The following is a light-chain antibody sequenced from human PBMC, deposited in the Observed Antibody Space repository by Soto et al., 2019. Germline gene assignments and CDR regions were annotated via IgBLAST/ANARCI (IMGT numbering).Light chain of an antibody. Sequence: QSALTQPASVSGSPGQSITISCTGTSSDVGSYNLVSWYQQHPGKAPKLMIYEGSKRPSGVSNRFSGSKSGNTASLTISGLQADYEADYYCCSYAGSNTFVFGTGTKLTVL. CDR1: SSDVGSYNL. CDR2: EGS. CDR3: CSYAGSNTFV. J-gene: IGLJ1*01. V-gene: IGLV2-23*01.